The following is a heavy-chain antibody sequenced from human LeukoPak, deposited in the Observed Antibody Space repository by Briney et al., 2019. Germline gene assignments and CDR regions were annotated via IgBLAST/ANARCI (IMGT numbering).Heavy chain of an antibody. J-gene: IGHJ6*03. CDR1: GFTCSSYA. CDR3: ARAAIKNYDFWSGYHERNKNSYYMDV. Sequence: GGSLRLSCAASGFTCSSYAMHWVRQAPGKGLEWVSSISSSSSYIYYADSLKGRFTISRDNAKNSLYLQMNSLRAEDTAVYYCARAAIKNYDFWSGYHERNKNSYYMDVWGKGTTVTVSS. V-gene: IGHV3-21*01. CDR2: ISSSSSYI. D-gene: IGHD3-3*01.